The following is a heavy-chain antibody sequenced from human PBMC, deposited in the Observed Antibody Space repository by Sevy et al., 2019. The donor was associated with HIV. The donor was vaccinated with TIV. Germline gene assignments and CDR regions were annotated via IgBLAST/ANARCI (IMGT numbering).Heavy chain of an antibody. CDR3: ARDFVPYDSSGYGFDY. J-gene: IGHJ4*02. CDR1: GFTFSSYG. D-gene: IGHD3-22*01. Sequence: GGSLRLSCAASGFTFSSYGMHWVRQAPGKGLEWMAVIWYDGSNKYYADSVKGRFTISRDNSKNMLYLQMNSLRAEDTAVYRYARDFVPYDSSGYGFDYWGQGTLVTVSS. V-gene: IGHV3-33*01. CDR2: IWYDGSNK.